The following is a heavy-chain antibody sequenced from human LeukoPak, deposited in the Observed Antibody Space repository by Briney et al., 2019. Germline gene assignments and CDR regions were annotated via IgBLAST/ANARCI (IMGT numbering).Heavy chain of an antibody. D-gene: IGHD6-19*01. CDR3: AKDHSAWLTPFDF. CDR2: IHDDGNNK. V-gene: IGHV3-30*02. CDR1: GFTYSSYG. J-gene: IGHJ4*02. Sequence: GGSLRLSCAASGFTYSSYGLHWVRQAPGKGLEWVALIHDDGNNKYYADSVKGRFTISRDNSKNMLYLQMNSLRVEDTAVYYCAKDHSAWLTPFDFWGQGTLVTVSS.